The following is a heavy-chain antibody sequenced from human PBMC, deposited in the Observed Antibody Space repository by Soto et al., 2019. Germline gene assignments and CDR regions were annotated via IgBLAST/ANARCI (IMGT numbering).Heavy chain of an antibody. Sequence: GESQRICWRVAGCTFTDYWSGWMRQMPGKGLELMGIIYPSDSDTRYRPSFQGQVTISADKSISSAYLQWSSLRASDTAMYYCARGRVSTRTFDYWGQGTPVTVS. J-gene: IGHJ4*02. CDR2: IYPSDSDT. CDR3: ARGRVSTRTFDY. D-gene: IGHD3-3*01. V-gene: IGHV5-51*01. CDR1: GCTFTDYW.